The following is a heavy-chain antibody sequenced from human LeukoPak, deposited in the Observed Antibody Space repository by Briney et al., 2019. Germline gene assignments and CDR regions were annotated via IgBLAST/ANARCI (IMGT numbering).Heavy chain of an antibody. CDR2: INAGNGNT. Sequence: APVKVSCKASRYTFTSYAMHWVRQAPGQRLEWMGWINAGNGNTEYAQKFQGRVTITRETSESTAYMELSSLRSEDTAVYYCARDRYSGYSSTYFDYWGQGTLVTVSS. J-gene: IGHJ4*02. D-gene: IGHD6-13*01. CDR1: RYTFTSYA. V-gene: IGHV1-3*01. CDR3: ARDRYSGYSSTYFDY.